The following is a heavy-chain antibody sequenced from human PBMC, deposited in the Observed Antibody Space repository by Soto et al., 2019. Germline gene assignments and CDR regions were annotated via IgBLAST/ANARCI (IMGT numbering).Heavy chain of an antibody. Sequence: QVQLQESGPGLVKPSETLSLTCTVSGGSISSYYWSWIRQPAGKGLEWIGRIYTSGSTNYNPSLRSRVTMSVDTSKNQFSLKLSSVTAADTAVYYCARWAISSGYYTPDFGMDVWGQGTTVTVSS. J-gene: IGHJ6*02. CDR1: GGSISSYY. CDR2: IYTSGST. V-gene: IGHV4-4*07. D-gene: IGHD3-22*01. CDR3: ARWAISSGYYTPDFGMDV.